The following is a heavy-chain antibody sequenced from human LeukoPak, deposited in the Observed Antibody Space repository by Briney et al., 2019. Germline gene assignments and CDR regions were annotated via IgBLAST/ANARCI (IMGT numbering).Heavy chain of an antibody. Sequence: ASVKVSCKASGYTFTGYYMHWVRQAPGQGLEWMGWINPNSGGTNYAQKFQGRVTMTRDTSISTAYMELSRLRSDDTAVYYCARSPPFPPYYYYMDVWGKGTTVTVSS. CDR1: GYTFTGYY. CDR3: ARSPPFPPYYYYMDV. J-gene: IGHJ6*03. CDR2: INPNSGGT. V-gene: IGHV1-2*02.